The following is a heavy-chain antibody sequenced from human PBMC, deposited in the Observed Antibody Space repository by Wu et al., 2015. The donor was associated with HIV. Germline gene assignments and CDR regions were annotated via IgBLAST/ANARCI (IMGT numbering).Heavy chain of an antibody. Sequence: QVQLVQSGAEMKKPGASVKVSCKTFGFSFTAYSLHWVRQAPGQGLEWMGWINPRSGAVDYEHKFQGRVTMTRDTSINTAYMELSGLRSDDTAVYFCARDGIYNYYYYMDVWGKGTTVTVSS. CDR2: INPRSGAV. CDR1: GFSFTAYS. J-gene: IGHJ6*03. CDR3: ARDGIYNYYYYMDV. V-gene: IGHV1-2*02.